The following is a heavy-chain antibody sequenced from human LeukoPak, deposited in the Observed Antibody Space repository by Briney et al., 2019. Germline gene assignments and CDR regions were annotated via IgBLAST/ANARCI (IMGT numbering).Heavy chain of an antibody. D-gene: IGHD3-3*01. CDR1: GFTFSSYV. CDR2: NSGGGGTT. J-gene: IGHJ6*02. Sequence: GGSLRLSCAASGFTFSSYVMSWVRQAPGKGLEWVSDNSGGGGTTYYADYVKGRFTISRDNSKNTLYLQMNSLRAEDTAVYYCAKEGNYDFWSGFSYGMDIWGQGTTVSVSS. CDR3: AKEGNYDFWSGFSYGMDI. V-gene: IGHV3-23*01.